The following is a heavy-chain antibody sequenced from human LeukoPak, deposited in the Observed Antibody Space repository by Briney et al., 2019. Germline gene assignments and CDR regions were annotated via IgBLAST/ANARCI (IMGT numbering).Heavy chain of an antibody. J-gene: IGHJ4*02. CDR3: KSGGAAPGSFDY. D-gene: IGHD1-1*01. V-gene: IGHV3-7*01. CDR1: GFTFSSYW. Sequence: GGSLRLSCAASGFTFSSYWMSWMRQAPGKGLEWVANIKYDGNEEYYVDSVRGRFTISRDNAKNSLYLQLNSLRVEDTAVYYCKSGGAAPGSFDYWGRGTLVTVSP. CDR2: IKYDGNEE.